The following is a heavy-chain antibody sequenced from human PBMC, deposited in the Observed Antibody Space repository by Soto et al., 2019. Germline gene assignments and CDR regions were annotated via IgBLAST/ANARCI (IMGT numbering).Heavy chain of an antibody. CDR3: ALTVMPHYYYGMDV. V-gene: IGHV1-8*01. D-gene: IGHD3-16*01. CDR1: GYTFTSYD. J-gene: IGHJ6*02. CDR2: MNPNSGNT. Sequence: QVQLVQSGAEVKKPGASVKVSCKASGYTFTSYDINWVRQATGQGLEWMGWMNPNSGNTGYAQKFQGNVTSTRNTSKITADMELSSLRSEDTAVYYCALTVMPHYYYGMDVWGQGTTVTGSS.